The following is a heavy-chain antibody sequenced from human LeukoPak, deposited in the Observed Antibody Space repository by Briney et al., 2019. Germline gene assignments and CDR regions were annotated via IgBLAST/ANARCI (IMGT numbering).Heavy chain of an antibody. CDR2: ITTSSSYI. V-gene: IGHV3-21*01. D-gene: IGHD3-22*01. Sequence: GGSLRLSCAASGFTFSTYTMNWVRQAPGKGLEWVSSITTSSSYICYADSVKGRFTISRDNAKNSLYLQMNSLRAEDTAVYYCARGVGGYYYEGNWFDPWGQGTLVTVSS. J-gene: IGHJ5*02. CDR1: GFTFSTYT. CDR3: ARGVGGYYYEGNWFDP.